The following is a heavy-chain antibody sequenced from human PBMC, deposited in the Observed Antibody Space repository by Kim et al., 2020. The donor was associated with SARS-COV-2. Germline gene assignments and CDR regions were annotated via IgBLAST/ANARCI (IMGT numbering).Heavy chain of an antibody. CDR2: INPSGGST. CDR1: GYTFTSYY. J-gene: IGHJ1*01. Sequence: ASVKVSCKASGYTFTSYYMHWVRQAPGQGLEWMGIINPSGGSTSYAQKFQGRVTMTRDTSTSTVYMELSSLRSEDTAVYYCARGSGWPDISYAEYFQHWGQGTLVTVSS. D-gene: IGHD3-9*01. CDR3: ARGSGWPDISYAEYFQH. V-gene: IGHV1-46*01.